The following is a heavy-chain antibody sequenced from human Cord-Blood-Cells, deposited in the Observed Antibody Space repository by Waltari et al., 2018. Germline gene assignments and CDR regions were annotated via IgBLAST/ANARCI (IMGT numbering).Heavy chain of an antibody. CDR3: ARVPDSSGYNWFDP. Sequence: QVQLQESGPGLVKPSETLSLTCTVSGGSISSYYWSWTRQPAGKGLEWIGRIYTSGSTNYNPSLKSRVTMSVDTSKNQFSLKLSSVTAADTAVYYCARVPDSSGYNWFDPWGQGTLVTVSS. V-gene: IGHV4-4*07. D-gene: IGHD3-22*01. CDR1: GGSISSYY. J-gene: IGHJ5*02. CDR2: IYTSGST.